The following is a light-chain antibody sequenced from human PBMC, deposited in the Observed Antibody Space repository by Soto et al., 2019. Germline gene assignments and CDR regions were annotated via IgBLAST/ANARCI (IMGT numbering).Light chain of an antibody. CDR2: EVS. V-gene: IGLV2-8*01. CDR1: NSDVGGYNY. J-gene: IGLJ2*01. CDR3: SSYAGSNNLV. Sequence: QSALTQPPSASGSPGQSVTISCTGTNSDVGGYNYISWYQQHPGKAPKLMIYEVSKRPSGVFDRFSGSKSGNTASLTVSGLQAEDEADYYCSSYAGSNNLVFGGGTKVTVL.